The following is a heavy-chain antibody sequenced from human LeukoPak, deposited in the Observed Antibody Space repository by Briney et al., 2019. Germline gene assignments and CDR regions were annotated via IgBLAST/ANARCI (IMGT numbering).Heavy chain of an antibody. CDR3: AKGLLRYFDWFIYFDY. CDR1: GFTFSSHT. J-gene: IGHJ4*02. Sequence: PGGSLRLSCAASGFTFSSHTMHWVRQAPGKGLEWVAVISFDGNNKYYADSVKGRFTISGDNSKNTLYLQMNSLRAEDTAVYYCAKGLLRYFDWFIYFDYWGQGTLVTVSS. V-gene: IGHV3-30-3*01. CDR2: ISFDGNNK. D-gene: IGHD3-9*01.